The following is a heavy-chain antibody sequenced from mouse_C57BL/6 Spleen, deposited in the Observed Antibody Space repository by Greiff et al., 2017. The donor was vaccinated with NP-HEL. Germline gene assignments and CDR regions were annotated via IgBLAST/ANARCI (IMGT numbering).Heavy chain of an antibody. Sequence: EVKLMESGGGLVKPGGSLKLSCAASGFTFSSYAMSWVRQTPEKRLEWVATISDGGSYTYYPDNVKGRFTISRDNAKNNLYLQMSHLKSEDTAMYYCARDLTGTAYWGQGTLVTVSA. CDR1: GFTFSSYA. J-gene: IGHJ3*01. CDR3: ARDLTGTAY. D-gene: IGHD4-1*01. CDR2: ISDGGSYT. V-gene: IGHV5-4*01.